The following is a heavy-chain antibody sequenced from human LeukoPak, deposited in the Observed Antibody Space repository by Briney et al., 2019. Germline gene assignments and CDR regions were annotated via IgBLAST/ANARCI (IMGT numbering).Heavy chain of an antibody. V-gene: IGHV1-18*01. Sequence: ASVKVSCKASGYTFTSYGISWVRQAPGQGLEWMGWISAYNGNANYAQKLQGRVTMTTDTSTSTAYMELRSLRSDDTAVYYCARNYAGDYYYYYYMDVWGKGTTVTVSS. CDR3: ARNYAGDYYYYYYMDV. CDR2: ISAYNGNA. D-gene: IGHD4-23*01. J-gene: IGHJ6*03. CDR1: GYTFTSYG.